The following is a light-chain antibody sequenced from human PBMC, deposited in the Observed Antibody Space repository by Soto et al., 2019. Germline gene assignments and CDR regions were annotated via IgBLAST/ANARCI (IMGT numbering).Light chain of an antibody. CDR2: AAS. CDR1: QGITNW. Sequence: DLQMTQSPSSVSASVGDRVTITCRASQGITNWLAWYQQKPGKAPNLLIFAASSLQGAVPSRFSGRGSGTDFTLTISSLQPEDFATYYCQQTNSFPYTFGQGTKLEIK. CDR3: QQTNSFPYT. J-gene: IGKJ2*01. V-gene: IGKV1D-12*01.